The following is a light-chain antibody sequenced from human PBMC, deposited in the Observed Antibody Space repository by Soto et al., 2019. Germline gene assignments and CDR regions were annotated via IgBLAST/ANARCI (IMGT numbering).Light chain of an antibody. CDR3: CTYAGSSTYV. CDR2: GGS. V-gene: IGLV2-23*01. J-gene: IGLJ1*01. CDR1: SSDVGSYNL. Sequence: QSALTQPASVSGSPGQSITISCTGTSSDVGSYNLVSWYQHHPGKVPKLMIYGGSKRPSGVSNRFSGSKSGNMAALTISGLQAEDEADYFCCTYAGSSTYVFGTGTKVTVL.